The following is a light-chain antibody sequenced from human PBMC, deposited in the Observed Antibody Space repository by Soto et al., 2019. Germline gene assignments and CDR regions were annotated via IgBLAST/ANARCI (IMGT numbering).Light chain of an antibody. Sequence: QSALTQPASVSGSPGQSITISCTGVSSDGGSYNLVSWYQQYPGKAPKLIIYEADQRPTGVSSRFSASKSGNTASLTISGLQAEDEADYHCCSYAGSSTWVFGGGTKLTVL. CDR2: EAD. CDR3: CSYAGSSTWV. V-gene: IGLV2-23*01. J-gene: IGLJ3*02. CDR1: SSDGGSYNL.